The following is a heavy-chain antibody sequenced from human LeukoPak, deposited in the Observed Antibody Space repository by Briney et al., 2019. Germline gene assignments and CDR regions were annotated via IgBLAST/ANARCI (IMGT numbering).Heavy chain of an antibody. V-gene: IGHV3-30*03. CDR2: ISYDGSNK. CDR3: ARADSNIAARRIGFDY. CDR1: GFTFSSYG. Sequence: PGGSLRLSCAASGFTFSSYGMHWVRQAPGKGLEWVAVISYDGSNKYYADSVKGRFTISRDNAKNSLYLQMNSLRAGDTALYYCARADSNIAARRIGFDYWGQGTLVTVSS. D-gene: IGHD6-6*01. J-gene: IGHJ4*02.